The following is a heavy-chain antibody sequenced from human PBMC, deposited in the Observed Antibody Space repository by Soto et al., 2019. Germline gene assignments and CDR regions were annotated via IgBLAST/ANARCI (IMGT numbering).Heavy chain of an antibody. D-gene: IGHD7-27*01. Sequence: QVQLVQSGAEVKKPGSSVKVSCKASGGTFSSYAISWVRQAPGQGLEWMGGIIPIFGTANYAQKFQGRVTITADEXXRXAXRELSSLRSEDTAVYYCARRRWGQRLPRQLTWYFDLWGRGTLVTVSS. CDR3: ARRRWGQRLPRQLTWYFDL. V-gene: IGHV1-69*12. J-gene: IGHJ2*01. CDR1: GGTFSSYA. CDR2: IIPIFGTA.